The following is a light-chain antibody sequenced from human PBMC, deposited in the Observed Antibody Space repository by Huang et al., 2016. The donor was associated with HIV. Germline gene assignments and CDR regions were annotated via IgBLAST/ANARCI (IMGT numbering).Light chain of an antibody. Sequence: DIQMTQSPSSLSASVGDRVTITCRASQNIVTYLTWYQQKPGRAPTLLIYTASNLQNGVPLRFSGSGSETDFTLTVSSLQPEDFATYFCQQSYTTPRTFGQGTKLEI. V-gene: IGKV1-39*01. CDR2: TAS. CDR3: QQSYTTPRT. J-gene: IGKJ2*01. CDR1: QNIVTY.